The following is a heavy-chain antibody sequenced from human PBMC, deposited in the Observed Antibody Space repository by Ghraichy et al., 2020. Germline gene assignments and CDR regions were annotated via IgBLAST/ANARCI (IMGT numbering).Heavy chain of an antibody. D-gene: IGHD6-13*01. V-gene: IGHV4-34*01. CDR1: GGSFSGYY. CDR2: INHSGST. Sequence: SETLSLTCAVYGGSFSGYYWSWIRQPPGKGLEWIGEINHSGSTNYNPSLKSRVTISVDTSKNQFSLKLSSVTAADTAVYYCARCGQQLIHAFDIWGQGTMVTVSS. CDR3: ARCGQQLIHAFDI. J-gene: IGHJ3*02.